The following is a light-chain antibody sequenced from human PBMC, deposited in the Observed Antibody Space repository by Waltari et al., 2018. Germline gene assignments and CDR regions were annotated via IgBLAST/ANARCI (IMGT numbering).Light chain of an antibody. CDR1: QSVTNW. CDR3: QQYNSYSRT. J-gene: IGKJ1*01. Sequence: DIQMTQSPSTLSASVGDRVPITCRASQSVTNWLAWYQQKPGKAPKVRIYKASSLESGVPSRFSGSGYGTEFALTISSLQPDDFATYYCQQYNSYSRTFGQGTKVEIK. CDR2: KAS. V-gene: IGKV1-5*03.